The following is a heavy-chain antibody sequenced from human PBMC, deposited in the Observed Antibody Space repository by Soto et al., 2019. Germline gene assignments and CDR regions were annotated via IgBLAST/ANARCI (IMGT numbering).Heavy chain of an antibody. CDR2: IYPGDSDT. CDR1: GFHFTRYW. CDR3: ARPGGAYCGGDCYRSPMPFDI. J-gene: IGHJ3*02. Sequence: PGESLKISGRGSGFHFTRYWIGWVHQVPGKGLELMGIIYPGDSDTRYSPSFQGQVTISADKSISTAYLQWSSLKASDTAMYYCARPGGAYCGGDCYRSPMPFDIWGQGTMVTVSS. D-gene: IGHD2-21*02. V-gene: IGHV5-51*07.